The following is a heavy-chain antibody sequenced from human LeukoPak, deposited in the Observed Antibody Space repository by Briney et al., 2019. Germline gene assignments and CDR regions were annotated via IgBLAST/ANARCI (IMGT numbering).Heavy chain of an antibody. CDR1: GGSISSSTYY. V-gene: IGHV4-39*01. CDR3: ARQCRLELPDY. J-gene: IGHJ4*02. CDR2: ISYSGNI. D-gene: IGHD3-16*01. Sequence: SETLSLTCTVSGGSISSSTYYCGWIRQPPGKGLEWIGSISYSGNIYYNPSLKSRVTISVDTSKNQFSLKLSSATAADTAVYYCARQCRLELPDYWGQGTLVTVSS.